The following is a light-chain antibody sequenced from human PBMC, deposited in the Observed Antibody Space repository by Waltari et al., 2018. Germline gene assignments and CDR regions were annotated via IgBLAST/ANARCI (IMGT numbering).Light chain of an antibody. V-gene: IGLV2-8*01. CDR2: EVT. J-gene: IGLJ1*01. CDR1: SSDVGGYNY. CDR3: SSYAGSNNYV. Sequence: QSALTQPPSASGSPGQSVTISCTGTSSDVGGYNYVSWYQQYPGKAPKLIIYEVTKRPSGVRDRCSGSKSGNTASLTVSGLQAEDEADYYCSSYAGSNNYVFGTGTKVTVL.